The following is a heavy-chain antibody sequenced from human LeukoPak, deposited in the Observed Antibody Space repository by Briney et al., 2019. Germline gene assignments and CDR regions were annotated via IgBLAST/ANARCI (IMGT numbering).Heavy chain of an antibody. D-gene: IGHD6-19*01. V-gene: IGHV2-5*01. J-gene: IGHJ4*02. CDR1: GFSLSTSGVG. CDR2: IYWNDDK. CDR3: ARPPREVVESSGGFDY. Sequence: SGPTLVKPTQTLTLTCTFSGFSLSTSGVGVGWIRQPPGKALEWLALIYWNDDKRYSPSLKSRLTITKDTSKNQVVLTMTNMDPVDTATYYCARPPREVVESSGGFDYWGQGTLVTVSS.